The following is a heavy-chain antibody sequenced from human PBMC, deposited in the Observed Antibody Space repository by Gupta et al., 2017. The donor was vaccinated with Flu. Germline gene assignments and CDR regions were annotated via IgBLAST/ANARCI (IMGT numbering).Heavy chain of an antibody. V-gene: IGHV3-30*18. D-gene: IGHD3-3*01. CDR3: AKDLRSLVRFLEWLLGEADY. CDR1: GFTFSSYG. Sequence: QVQLVESGGGVVQPGRSLRLSCAASGFTFSSYGMHWVRQAPGKGLEWVAVISYDGSNKYYADSVKGRFTISRDNSKNTLYLQMNSLRAEDTAVYYCAKDLRSLVRFLEWLLGEADYWGQGTLVTVSS. CDR2: ISYDGSNK. J-gene: IGHJ4*02.